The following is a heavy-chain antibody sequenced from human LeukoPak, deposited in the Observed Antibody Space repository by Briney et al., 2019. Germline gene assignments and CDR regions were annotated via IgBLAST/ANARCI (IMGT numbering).Heavy chain of an antibody. Sequence: AASVKVSCKASGGTFSSYAISWVRQAPGQGLEWMGGIIPIFGTANYAQKFQGRVTITTDESTSTAYMELSSLRSEDTAVYYCARGETDSSGWLGFDYWGQGTLVTVSS. D-gene: IGHD6-19*01. CDR2: IIPIFGTA. V-gene: IGHV1-69*05. CDR1: GGTFSSYA. CDR3: ARGETDSSGWLGFDY. J-gene: IGHJ4*02.